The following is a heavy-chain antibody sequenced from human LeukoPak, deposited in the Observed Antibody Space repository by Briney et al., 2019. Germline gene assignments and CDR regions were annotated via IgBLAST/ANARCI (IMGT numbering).Heavy chain of an antibody. D-gene: IGHD3-22*01. CDR1: GFTFSSYA. CDR3: AKTNSPYYYDSSGYSTFDY. V-gene: IGHV3-23*01. CDR2: MSGSGVSP. J-gene: IGHJ4*02. Sequence: GGSLRLSCAASGFTFSSYAMNWVRQAPGKGLEWVSGMSGSGVSPYYADSVKGRFTMSRDNSKNTLYLQMNSLRAEDTAVYYCAKTNSPYYYDSSGYSTFDYWGQGTLVTVSS.